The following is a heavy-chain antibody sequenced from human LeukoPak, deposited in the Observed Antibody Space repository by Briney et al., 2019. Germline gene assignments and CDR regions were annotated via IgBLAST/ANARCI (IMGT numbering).Heavy chain of an antibody. D-gene: IGHD1/OR15-1a*01. J-gene: IGHJ4*02. V-gene: IGHV4-4*02. CDR2: VSHTGAT. Sequence: SETLSLTCSVSGGSISTNWWSWVRQPPGKGLEWIGEVSHTGATNYNTSLYGRVTITVDTSKNEFSLILTSATAADTAQYYCARRVAITGTRGFDYWGRGTLVTVSS. CDR3: ARRVAITGTRGFDY. CDR1: GGSISTNW.